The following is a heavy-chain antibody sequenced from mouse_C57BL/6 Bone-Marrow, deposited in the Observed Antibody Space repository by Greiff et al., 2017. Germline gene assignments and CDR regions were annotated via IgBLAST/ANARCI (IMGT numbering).Heavy chain of an antibody. V-gene: IGHV1-82*01. Sequence: VKLQESGPELVKPGASVKISCKASGYAFSSSWMNWVKQRPGKGLEWIGRIYPGDGDTNYNGKFKGKATLTADKSSSTAYMQLSSLTSEDSAVYFCARFYYDYAMDYWGQGTSVTVSS. J-gene: IGHJ4*01. CDR2: IYPGDGDT. CDR1: GYAFSSSW. CDR3: ARFYYDYAMDY. D-gene: IGHD1-1*01.